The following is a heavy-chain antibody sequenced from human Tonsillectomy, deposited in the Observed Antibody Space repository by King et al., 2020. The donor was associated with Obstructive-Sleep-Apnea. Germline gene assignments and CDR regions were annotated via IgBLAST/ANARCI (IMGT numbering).Heavy chain of an antibody. CDR2: ISYDGSNK. J-gene: IGHJ4*02. V-gene: IGHV3-30*04. Sequence: VQLVESGGGVVKPGRSLRLSCAASEFNLRTYAIHWVRQAPGKGLEWVAVISYDGSNKYYEDSGKGRFTISRDNSKNTLYLQINSLRAEDTAVYYCGGSIGSLNFFDFWGQGTLVTVSS. CDR3: GGSIGSLNFFDF. CDR1: EFNLRTYA. D-gene: IGHD3-10*01.